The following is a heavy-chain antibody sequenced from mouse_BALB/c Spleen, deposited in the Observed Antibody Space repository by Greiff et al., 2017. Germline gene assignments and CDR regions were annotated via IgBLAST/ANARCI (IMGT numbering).Heavy chain of an antibody. D-gene: IGHD1-1*02. CDR1: GYTFTSYT. V-gene: IGHV1-4*01. J-gene: IGHJ4*01. CDR2: INPSSGYT. Sequence: VQLQQSGAELARPGASVKMSCKASGYTFTSYTMHWVKQRPGQGLEWIGYINPSSGYTNYNQKFKDKATLTADKSSSTAYMQLSSLTSEDSAVYYCARRGGGKDAMDYWGQGTSVTVSS. CDR3: ARRGGGKDAMDY.